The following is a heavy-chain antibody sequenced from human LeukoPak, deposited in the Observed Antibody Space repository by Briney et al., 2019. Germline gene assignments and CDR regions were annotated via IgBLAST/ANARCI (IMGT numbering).Heavy chain of an antibody. CDR3: ARDRFSIAAAGLRVGYYYMDV. Sequence: GGSLRLSCAASGFTFSSYWMSWVRQAPGKGLEWVANIKQDGSEKYYVDSVKGRFTISRDNAKNSLCLQMNSLRAEDTAVYYCARDRFSIAAAGLRVGYYYMDVRGKGTTVTVSS. CDR1: GFTFSSYW. D-gene: IGHD6-13*01. CDR2: IKQDGSEK. V-gene: IGHV3-7*01. J-gene: IGHJ6*03.